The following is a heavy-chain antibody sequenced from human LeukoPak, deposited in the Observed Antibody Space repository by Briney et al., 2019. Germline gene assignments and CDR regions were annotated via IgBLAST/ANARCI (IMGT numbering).Heavy chain of an antibody. CDR3: ARAGEKRGYSYGYFDY. Sequence: SETLSLTCAVYGGSFSGYYWSWIRQPPGKGLEWIGEINHSGSTNYNPSLKSRVTISVDTSKNQFSLKLSSVTAADTAVYYCARAGEKRGYSYGYFDYWGQGTLVTVSS. CDR2: INHSGST. CDR1: GGSFSGYY. V-gene: IGHV4-34*01. J-gene: IGHJ4*02. D-gene: IGHD5-18*01.